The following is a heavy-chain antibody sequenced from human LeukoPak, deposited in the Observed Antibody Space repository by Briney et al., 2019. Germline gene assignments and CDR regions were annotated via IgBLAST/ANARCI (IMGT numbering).Heavy chain of an antibody. CDR1: GFTVSTNH. Sequence: GGSLRLSCEVSGFTVSTNHMSWVRQAPGKGLEWVSVIYSDTNTYHADSVEGRFTISRDNSKNTVFLQMNSLRAEDTAVYYCARDREVVTAKAQMDVWGKGTTVTVSS. V-gene: IGHV3-53*01. D-gene: IGHD2-21*02. CDR3: ARDREVVTAKAQMDV. J-gene: IGHJ6*04. CDR2: IYSDTNT.